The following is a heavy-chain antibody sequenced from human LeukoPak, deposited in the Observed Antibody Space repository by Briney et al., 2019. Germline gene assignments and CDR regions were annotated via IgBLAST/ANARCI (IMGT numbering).Heavy chain of an antibody. V-gene: IGHV4-59*01. J-gene: IGHJ4*02. CDR2: FYYSATT. D-gene: IGHD3-22*01. CDR3: ARAKGGGSGFFDY. CDR1: DGSIRGYY. Sequence: SETLSLTCTVSDGSIRGYYWTWIRQPPGEGLEWIGYFYYSATTNYTPSLKSRVAISLDTSTSQFSLKVSSVTAADTAVYYCARAKGGGSGFFDYWGQGTLVTVSS.